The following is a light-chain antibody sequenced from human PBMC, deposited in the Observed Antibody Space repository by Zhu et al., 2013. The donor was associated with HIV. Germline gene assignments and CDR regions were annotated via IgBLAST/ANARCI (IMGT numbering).Light chain of an antibody. V-gene: IGKV3-15*01. J-gene: IGKJ1*01. CDR1: QSVGTY. CDR2: GAS. Sequence: EIVLTQSPATLSLSPGERATLSCRASQSVGTYLVWYQQKPGQAPRLLIYGASTRATGVPARFSGSGSGTEFTLTISSLQSEDFAVYYCQQYHDRPPWTFGQGTKVEIK. CDR3: QQYHDRPPWT.